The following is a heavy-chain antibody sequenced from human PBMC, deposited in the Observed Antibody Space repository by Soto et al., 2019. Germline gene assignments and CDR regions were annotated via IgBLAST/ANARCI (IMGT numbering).Heavy chain of an antibody. CDR3: ARDGPPTTTGVGPSYTMDV. D-gene: IGHD3-3*01. CDR1: GYTFTNYQ. CDR2: INPSGGRI. V-gene: IGHV1-46*01. J-gene: IGHJ6*02. Sequence: QMQLVQSGAEVKKPGASVKVSCKASGYTFTNYQMHWVRQAPGQGLEWMGIINPSGGRITYAPRFQGRVMMTRDTSTNTVYMELRSLRSEDTAVYYCARDGPPTTTGVGPSYTMDVWGQGTTVTVS.